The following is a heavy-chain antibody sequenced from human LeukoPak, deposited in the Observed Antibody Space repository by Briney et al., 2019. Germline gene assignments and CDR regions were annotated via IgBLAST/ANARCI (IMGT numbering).Heavy chain of an antibody. Sequence: GGSLRLSCAASGFTFSSYSMNWVRQAPGKGLEWVSYISSSSNTIYYADSVKGRFTTSRDNAKNSLYLQMNSLRAEDTAVYYCARPSSSGWFDPWGQGTLVTVSS. CDR1: GFTFSSYS. J-gene: IGHJ5*02. CDR3: ARPSSSGWFDP. V-gene: IGHV3-48*04. D-gene: IGHD6-6*01. CDR2: ISSSSNTI.